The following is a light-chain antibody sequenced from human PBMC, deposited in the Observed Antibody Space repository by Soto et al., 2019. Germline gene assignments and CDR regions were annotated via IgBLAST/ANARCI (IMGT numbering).Light chain of an antibody. J-gene: IGKJ1*01. V-gene: IGKV1-5*01. CDR1: QSISSW. CDR3: QQYNSYSWT. Sequence: DIQMTQSPSTLSASVGDRVTITCRASQSISSWLAWYQQKPGKAPKLLIYDASRLESGVPSRFSGSVSGTEFTLTISSLQPDDFATYYCQQYNSYSWTFGQGTKVEIK. CDR2: DAS.